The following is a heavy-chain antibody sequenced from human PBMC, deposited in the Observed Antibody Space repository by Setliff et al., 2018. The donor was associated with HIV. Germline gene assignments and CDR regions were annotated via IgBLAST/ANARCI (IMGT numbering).Heavy chain of an antibody. CDR2: VKRDGTGT. Sequence: GGSLRLSCAASGFRFRSYWMSWVRQAPGKGLESVANVKRDGTGTLYVDSVKGRFTISRDNANNLVYLQMNSLRVEDTAVYFCARWGSGSYERVFDYWGQGMLVTVSS. D-gene: IGHD1-26*01. J-gene: IGHJ4*02. CDR3: ARWGSGSYERVFDY. V-gene: IGHV3-7*01. CDR1: GFRFRSYW.